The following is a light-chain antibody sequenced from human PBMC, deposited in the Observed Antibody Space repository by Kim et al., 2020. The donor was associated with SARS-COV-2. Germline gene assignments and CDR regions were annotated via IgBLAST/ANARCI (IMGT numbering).Light chain of an antibody. CDR2: QDS. J-gene: IGLJ2*01. CDR3: QAWDSRVV. V-gene: IGLV3-1*01. Sequence: SYELTQPPSVSVSPGQTASITCSGDKLGDKYACWYQQKPGQSPVLVIYQDSNRPSGIPERFSGPNSGNTATLTISGPQAMDEADYYCQAWDSRVVFGGGT. CDR1: KLGDKY.